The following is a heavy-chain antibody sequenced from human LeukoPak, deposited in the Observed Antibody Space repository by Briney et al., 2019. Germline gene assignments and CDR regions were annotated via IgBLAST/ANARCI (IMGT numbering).Heavy chain of an antibody. J-gene: IGHJ5*02. D-gene: IGHD3-3*01. CDR1: GGSFSGYY. Sequence: PSETLSLTCAVYGGSFSGYYWNWIRQSPGYGLERFGKINHGGSTNYNPSLKSRVITSVDMSKNQFSLKLSSVTAADTAVYYCVRGDFWSGFRRGWFDPWGQGTLVTVSS. V-gene: IGHV4-34*01. CDR2: INHGGST. CDR3: VRGDFWSGFRRGWFDP.